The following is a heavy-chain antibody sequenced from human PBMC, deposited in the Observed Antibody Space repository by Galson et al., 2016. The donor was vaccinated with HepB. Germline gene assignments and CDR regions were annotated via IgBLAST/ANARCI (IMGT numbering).Heavy chain of an antibody. V-gene: IGHV5-10-1*01. D-gene: IGHD2-15*01. CDR2: IDPSDSYT. J-gene: IGHJ6*02. Sequence: QSGAEVKKPGESLRISCKGSGYSFTNYWISWVRQMPGKGLEWMGRIDPSDSYTNYSPSFQGHVTISTDKSLSTAYLQWSSLKAWDTAMYYCARHANPLYCSGGSCYNYYGMDVWGQGTTVTVSS. CDR3: ARHANPLYCSGGSCYNYYGMDV. CDR1: GYSFTNYW.